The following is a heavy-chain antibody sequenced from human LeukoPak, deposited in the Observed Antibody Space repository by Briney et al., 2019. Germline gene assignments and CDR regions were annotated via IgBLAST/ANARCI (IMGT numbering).Heavy chain of an antibody. CDR1: GGTFSGYA. CDR3: ARVTVTTSEVDY. CDR2: IIPIFGTA. Sequence: ASVKVSCKASGGTFSGYAISWVRQAPGQGLEWMGGIIPIFGTANYAQKFQGRVTITTDESTSTAYMELSSLRSEDTAVYYCARVTVTTSEVDYWGQGTLVTVSS. D-gene: IGHD4-17*01. J-gene: IGHJ4*02. V-gene: IGHV1-69*05.